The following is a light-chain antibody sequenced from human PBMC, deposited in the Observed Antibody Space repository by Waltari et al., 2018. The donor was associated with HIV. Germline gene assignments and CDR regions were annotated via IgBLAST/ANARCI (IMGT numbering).Light chain of an antibody. CDR1: SSDVGGYKY. J-gene: IGLJ3*02. CDR2: DVT. CDR3: CSHAGSYTWV. V-gene: IGLV2-11*01. Sequence: QSYLTQPRPVSASPGESVTISCTGSSSDVGGYKYVSWYQLHPGKAPKLLIYDVTERPSGVPDRFSGSKSGNTASLTISGLQTDDEADYFCCSHAGSYTWVFGGGTKLTVL.